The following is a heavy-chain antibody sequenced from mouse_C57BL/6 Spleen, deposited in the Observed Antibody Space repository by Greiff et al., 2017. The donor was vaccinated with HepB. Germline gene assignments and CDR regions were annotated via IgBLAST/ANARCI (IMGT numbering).Heavy chain of an antibody. CDR1: GYTFTDYY. CDR3: AREGGKRKYYAMDY. Sequence: EVQLQQSGPELVKPGASVKISCKASGYTFTDYYMNWVKQSHGKSLEWIGDINPNNGGTSYNQKFKGKATLTVDKSSSTAYMELRSLTSEDSAVYYCAREGGKRKYYAMDYWGQGTSVTVSS. CDR2: INPNNGGT. D-gene: IGHD1-1*02. J-gene: IGHJ4*01. V-gene: IGHV1-26*01.